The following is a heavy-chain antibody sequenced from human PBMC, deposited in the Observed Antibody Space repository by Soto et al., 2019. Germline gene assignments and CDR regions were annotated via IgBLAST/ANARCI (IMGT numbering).Heavy chain of an antibody. V-gene: IGHV4-31*03. CDR2: IYYSGST. D-gene: IGHD2-15*01. CDR3: ARVLLRCSGGSCYLAWYAFDL. CDR1: GGTISSGGYY. Sequence: SETLSLTCTVSGGTISSGGYYWSWIRQHPGKGLEWIGYIYYSGSTYYDPSLKSRVTISVDTSKNQCSLKLSSVTAADTAVYYCARVLLRCSGGSCYLAWYAFDLWGYGRMVTGSS. J-gene: IGHJ3*01.